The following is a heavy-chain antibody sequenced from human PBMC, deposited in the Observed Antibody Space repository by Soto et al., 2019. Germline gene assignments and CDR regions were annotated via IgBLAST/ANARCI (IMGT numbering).Heavy chain of an antibody. CDR3: AKDRSRGSSWSYRSGWFDP. J-gene: IGHJ5*02. Sequence: PGGSLRLSCSASGFTFSSYAMHWVRQAPGKGLEYVSAISSNGGSTYYADSVKGRFAISRDNSKNTLYLQMSSLRAEVTAVYYCAKDRSRGSSWSYRSGWFDPWGQGTLITLSS. V-gene: IGHV3-64D*06. CDR2: ISSNGGST. D-gene: IGHD6-13*01. CDR1: GFTFSSYA.